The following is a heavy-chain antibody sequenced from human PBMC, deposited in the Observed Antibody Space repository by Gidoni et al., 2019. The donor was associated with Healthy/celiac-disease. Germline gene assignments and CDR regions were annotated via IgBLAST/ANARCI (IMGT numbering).Heavy chain of an antibody. CDR3: ARATMIDWYFDL. CDR2: ISSSSSYT. V-gene: IGHV3-11*06. J-gene: IGHJ2*01. Sequence: QVQLVESGGSLVKPGGSLRLSWAASGFPFSDYYMSWIRQAPGKGLEWVSYISSSSSYTNYADSVKGRFTISRDNAKNSLYLQMNSLRAEDTAVYYCARATMIDWYFDLWGRGTLVTVSS. CDR1: GFPFSDYY. D-gene: IGHD3-22*01.